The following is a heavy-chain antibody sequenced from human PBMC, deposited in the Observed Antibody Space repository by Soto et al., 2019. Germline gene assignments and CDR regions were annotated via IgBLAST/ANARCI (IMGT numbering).Heavy chain of an antibody. CDR2: SSNSGTFA. CDR3: ARSGDNFNVLEY. V-gene: IGHV3-11*06. D-gene: IGHD1-1*01. J-gene: IGHJ4*02. Sequence: PGGSLRLSCAAPGFTFSDYYMSWVRQAPGRGLEWISYSSNSGTFARYATSVKGRFSISRDNANNSLYLEMNSLRVEDTAVYYCARSGDNFNVLEYWGQGTPVTVS. CDR1: GFTFSDYY.